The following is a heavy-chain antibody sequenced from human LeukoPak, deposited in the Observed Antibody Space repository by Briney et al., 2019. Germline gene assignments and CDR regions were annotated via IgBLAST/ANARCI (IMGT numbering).Heavy chain of an antibody. V-gene: IGHV3-20*04. D-gene: IGHD6-6*01. CDR3: ARDRGPYSSSSGPVDS. CDR2: INWNGGST. Sequence: GGSLRLSCAASGFTLDDYGMSWVRQGPGKGLEWVSGINWNGGSTGYADSVKGRFTISRDNGKNSLYLQMNSLRAEDTAVYYCARDRGPYSSSSGPVDSWGQGTLVHVSS. J-gene: IGHJ4*02. CDR1: GFTLDDYG.